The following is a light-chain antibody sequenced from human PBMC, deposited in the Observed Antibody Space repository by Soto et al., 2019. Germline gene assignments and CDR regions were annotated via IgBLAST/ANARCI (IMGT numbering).Light chain of an antibody. J-gene: IGLJ7*01. Sequence: QSVLTQPPSVSAAPGQKVTISCSGGSSNIGNEYVSWYQHLPGTAPKLLIYDNNKRPSGIPDRFSGSKSGTSATLVITGLQTGDEADYYCGTWDSSLSAAVFGGGTQLTVL. CDR2: DNN. V-gene: IGLV1-51*01. CDR3: GTWDSSLSAAV. CDR1: SSNIGNEY.